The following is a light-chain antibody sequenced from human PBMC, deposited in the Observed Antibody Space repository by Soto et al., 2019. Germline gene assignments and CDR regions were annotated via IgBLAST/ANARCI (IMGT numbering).Light chain of an antibody. CDR3: QQSYSTRPWT. V-gene: IGKV1-39*01. CDR2: AAS. Sequence: DIQMTQSPSSLSASVGDRVTITCRASQSISSYLNWYQQKPGKAPKLLIYAASSLQSGVPSRFSGSGSGTNFTLTFSSLQPEDFATYYCQQSYSTRPWTFGQGTKVDIK. J-gene: IGKJ1*01. CDR1: QSISSY.